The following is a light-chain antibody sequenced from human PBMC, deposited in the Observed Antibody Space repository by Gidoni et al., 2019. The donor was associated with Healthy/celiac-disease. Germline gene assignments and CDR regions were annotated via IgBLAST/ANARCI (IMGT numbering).Light chain of an antibody. CDR1: SSDVGGYNY. CDR2: EVS. Sequence: MTQPPSASGSPGQSVTISCTGTSSDVGGYNYVSWYQQHPGKAPKLMIYEVSKRPSGVPDRFSGSKSGNTASLTVSGLQAEDEADYYCSSYAGSNNLVFGTGTKVTVL. CDR3: SSYAGSNNLV. J-gene: IGLJ1*01. V-gene: IGLV2-8*01.